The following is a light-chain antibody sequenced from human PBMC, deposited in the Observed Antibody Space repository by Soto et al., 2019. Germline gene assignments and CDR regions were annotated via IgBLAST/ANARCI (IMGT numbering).Light chain of an antibody. J-gene: IGKJ2*01. Sequence: EIVMTQSPAALSVSLGERVSLTCRASQGVSSYLAWYQQKPGQAPRLLISDASTRATDIPDRFSGSGSGTDFTLTISSLQSSDLAVYYCLQYSTWPPRYTFGQGTKLEIK. CDR2: DAS. V-gene: IGKV3-15*01. CDR3: LQYSTWPPRYT. CDR1: QGVSSY.